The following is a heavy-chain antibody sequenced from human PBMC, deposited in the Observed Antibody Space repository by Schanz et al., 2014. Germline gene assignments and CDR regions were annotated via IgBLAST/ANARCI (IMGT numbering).Heavy chain of an antibody. J-gene: IGHJ4*02. D-gene: IGHD3-3*01. CDR2: ISGSGVST. CDR1: GFAFNNYG. CDR3: AKDVDFWSGYYLDY. Sequence: QVQLAESGGGVVQPGRSLRLSCAASGFAFNNYGMHWVRQAPGKGLEWVSAISGSGVSTHYADSVKGRFTISRDNSKSTLYLQVNSLGHEDAAVYYCAKDVDFWSGYYLDYWGQGTLVTVSS. V-gene: IGHV3-NL1*01.